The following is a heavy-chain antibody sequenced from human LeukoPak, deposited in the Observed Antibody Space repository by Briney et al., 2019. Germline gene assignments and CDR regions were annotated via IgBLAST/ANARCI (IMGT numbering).Heavy chain of an antibody. CDR2: LYYSGST. CDR3: ARHHFTGITDAFDI. J-gene: IGHJ3*02. D-gene: IGHD3-10*01. CDR1: GASFSSSSYY. Sequence: PSETLSLTCTVSGASFSSSSYYWGWIRQPPGRGLEWIGSLYYSGSTYYNPSLKSRVTISVDTSKNQFSLKLTSVTATDTAVFYCARHHFTGITDAFDIWGQGTMVTVSS. V-gene: IGHV4-39*01.